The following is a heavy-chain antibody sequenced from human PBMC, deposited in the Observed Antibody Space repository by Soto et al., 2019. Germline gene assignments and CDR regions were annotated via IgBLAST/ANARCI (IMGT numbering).Heavy chain of an antibody. J-gene: IGHJ4*02. CDR2: IYYSGST. V-gene: IGHV4-39*01. Sequence: QLQLQESGPGLVKPSETLSLTCTVSGGSISSSSYYWGWIRQPPGKGLEWIGSIYYSGSTYYNPSLTSRVTISVDTSKNQFSLKLSSVTAADTAVYYCARQPRILTGYSGHFDHWGQGTLVTVSS. CDR3: ARQPRILTGYSGHFDH. CDR1: GGSISSSSYY. D-gene: IGHD3-9*01.